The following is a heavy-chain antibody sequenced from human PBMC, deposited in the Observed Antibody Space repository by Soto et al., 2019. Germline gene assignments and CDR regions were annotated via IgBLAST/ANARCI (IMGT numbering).Heavy chain of an antibody. CDR3: ARNRYCSGGSCYGVRVAWFDP. CDR1: GGSFSGYY. Sequence: QVQLQQWGAGLLKPSETLSRTCAVYGGSFSGYYWSWIRQPPGKGLEWIGEINHSGSTNYNPSLKSRVTISVDTSKNQFSLKLSSVTAADTAVYYCARNRYCSGGSCYGVRVAWFDPWGQGTLVTVSS. J-gene: IGHJ5*02. CDR2: INHSGST. D-gene: IGHD2-15*01. V-gene: IGHV4-34*01.